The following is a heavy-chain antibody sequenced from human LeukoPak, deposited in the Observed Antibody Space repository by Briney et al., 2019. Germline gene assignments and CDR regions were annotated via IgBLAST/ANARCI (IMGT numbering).Heavy chain of an antibody. CDR3: VRQALASSLIDY. CDR2: VSPSDSGI. Sequence: GESLKISCKGLGYTFTSHWIGWVRKMPGKGLEWMATVSPSDSGIRYSPSFQGQVTVSADKSVNIAYLQWSSLKASDSAIYYCVRQALASSLIDYWGQGTLVTVSS. V-gene: IGHV5-51*01. D-gene: IGHD6-13*01. J-gene: IGHJ4*02. CDR1: GYTFTSHW.